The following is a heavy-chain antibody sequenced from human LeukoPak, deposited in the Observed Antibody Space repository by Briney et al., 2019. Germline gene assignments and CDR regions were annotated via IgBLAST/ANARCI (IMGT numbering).Heavy chain of an antibody. CDR3: TNSNYENFDY. CDR2: INHSGST. V-gene: IGHV4-34*01. Sequence: PSETLSLTCAVSGGSFSGYYWSWIRQPPGKGLEWIGEINHSGSTNYNPSLKSRVTISLDTSKNQFSLKLSSVTAADTAVYYCTNSNYENFDYLGQGTLVTVSS. CDR1: GGSFSGYY. J-gene: IGHJ4*02. D-gene: IGHD4/OR15-4a*01.